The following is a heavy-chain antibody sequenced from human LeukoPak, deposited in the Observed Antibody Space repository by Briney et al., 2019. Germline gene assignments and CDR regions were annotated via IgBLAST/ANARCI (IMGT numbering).Heavy chain of an antibody. Sequence: GGSLRLSCVASGFSFTSSHMTWVRQAPGKGLEWVSSISTSSSYIYYAASVKGRFTISRDSAKNSLYLHMNSLRAEDTAVYYCAREVSSSLDYWGRGTLVTVSS. D-gene: IGHD5/OR15-5a*01. CDR3: AREVSSSLDY. CDR2: ISTSSSYI. CDR1: GFSFTSSH. V-gene: IGHV3-21*01. J-gene: IGHJ4*02.